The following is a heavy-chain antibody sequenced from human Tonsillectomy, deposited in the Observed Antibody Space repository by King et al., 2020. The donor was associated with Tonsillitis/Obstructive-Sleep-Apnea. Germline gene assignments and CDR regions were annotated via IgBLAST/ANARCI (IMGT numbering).Heavy chain of an antibody. CDR3: ARDDNWLFGP. J-gene: IGHJ4*02. CDR2: IKEDGSEK. Sequence: QLVESGGGLVQPGGSLRLSCAVSGFTFNNYWMSWVRQAPDKGLEWVANIKEDGSEKYYVDSAKGRFTISRDNAKNSLFLQMNSLRAEDTAVYYCARDDNWLFGPWGQGTLVTVSS. V-gene: IGHV3-7*01. CDR1: GFTFNNYW. D-gene: IGHD3-22*01.